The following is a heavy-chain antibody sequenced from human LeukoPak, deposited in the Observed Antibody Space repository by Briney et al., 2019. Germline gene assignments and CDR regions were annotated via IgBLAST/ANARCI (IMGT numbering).Heavy chain of an antibody. CDR1: GGSISSSSYY. V-gene: IGHV4-39*07. D-gene: IGHD3-10*01. Sequence: SETLSLTCTVSGGSISSSSYYWGWIRQPPGKGLEWIGEINHSGSTNYNPSLKSRVTISVDTSKNQFSLKLSSVTAADTAVYYCARDFITIPGGGSDPWGQGTLVTVSS. CDR2: INHSGST. CDR3: ARDFITIPGGGSDP. J-gene: IGHJ5*02.